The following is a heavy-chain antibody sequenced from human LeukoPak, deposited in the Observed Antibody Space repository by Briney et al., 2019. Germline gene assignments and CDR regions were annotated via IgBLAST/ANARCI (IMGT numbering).Heavy chain of an antibody. Sequence: GEPLNFPLKASGYSFTSYWIGWFGQLHGKGLDGMGIIYPGDSDTRYSPSFQGQVTISADKSISTAYLQWSSLKASDTAMYYCARRHGSGSYYFDYWGQGTLVTVSS. V-gene: IGHV5-51*01. D-gene: IGHD3-10*01. CDR1: GYSFTSYW. CDR2: IYPGDSDT. CDR3: ARRHGSGSYYFDY. J-gene: IGHJ4*02.